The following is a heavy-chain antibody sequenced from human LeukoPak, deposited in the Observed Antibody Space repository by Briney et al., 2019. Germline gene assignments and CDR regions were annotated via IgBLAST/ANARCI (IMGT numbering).Heavy chain of an antibody. CDR1: GYTFTNYA. V-gene: IGHV1-18*01. CDR2: ISAYNGNT. D-gene: IGHD3-22*01. Sequence: GASVKVSCKASGYTFTNYAISWVRQAPGQGLEWMGWISAYNGNTNYAQKLQGRVTMTTDTSTSTAYMELRSLRSDDTAVYYCAQYYYDSSGYYQGWFDPWGQGTLVTVSS. J-gene: IGHJ5*02. CDR3: AQYYYDSSGYYQGWFDP.